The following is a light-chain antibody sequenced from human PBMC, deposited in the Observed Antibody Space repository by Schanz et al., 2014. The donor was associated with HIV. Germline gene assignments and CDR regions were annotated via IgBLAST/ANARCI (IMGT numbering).Light chain of an antibody. V-gene: IGKV1-5*01. CDR3: QQLNSYPQT. CDR2: GAS. CDR1: QSIGNW. J-gene: IGKJ1*01. Sequence: DIQMTQSPSTLSASVGDRVTITCRASQSIGNWLTWYQQKPGKAPKRLIYGASSLQSGVPSRFSASGSETEFTLTISSLQPDDYATYYCQQLNSYPQTFGQGTKVEIK.